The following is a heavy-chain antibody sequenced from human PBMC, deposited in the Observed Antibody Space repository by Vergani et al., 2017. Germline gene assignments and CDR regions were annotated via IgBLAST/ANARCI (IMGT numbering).Heavy chain of an antibody. V-gene: IGHV3-66*01. CDR2: IYSGGST. Sequence: EVQLVESGGGLVQPGGSLRLSCAASGFTVSSNYMSWVRQAPGKGLEWVSVIYSGGSTYYADSVKGRFTISRDNSKNTLYLQMNSLRAEETAVYYCARDNGYGSGSLALDYWGQGTLVTVSS. J-gene: IGHJ4*02. CDR1: GFTVSSNY. D-gene: IGHD3-10*01. CDR3: ARDNGYGSGSLALDY.